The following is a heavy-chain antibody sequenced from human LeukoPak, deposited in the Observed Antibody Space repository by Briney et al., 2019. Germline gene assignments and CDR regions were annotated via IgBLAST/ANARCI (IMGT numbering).Heavy chain of an antibody. CDR1: GGSISSYY. CDR3: ARRYCSCTSCPTSFDY. J-gene: IGHJ4*02. V-gene: IGHV4-59*12. D-gene: IGHD2-2*01. CDR2: IYYSGST. Sequence: SETLSLTCTVSGGSISSYYWSWIRQPPGKGLEWIGYIYYSGSTNYNPSLKSRVTISVDTSKNQFSLKLSSVTAADTAVYYCARRYCSCTSCPTSFDYWGQGTLVTVSS.